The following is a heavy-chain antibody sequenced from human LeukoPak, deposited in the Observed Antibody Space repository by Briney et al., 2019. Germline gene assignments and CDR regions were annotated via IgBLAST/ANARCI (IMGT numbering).Heavy chain of an antibody. CDR2: ISSSSSYI. CDR1: GFTFSTYK. J-gene: IGHJ4*02. CDR3: ARDTRYCSSTSCPSFDY. D-gene: IGHD2-2*01. V-gene: IGHV3-21*01. Sequence: GGSLRLSCAASGFTFSTYKMNWVRQAPGKGLEWVSSISSSSSYIYYADSVKGRFTISRDNAKNSLYLQMNSLRAEDTAVYYCARDTRYCSSTSCPSFDYWGQGTLVTVSS.